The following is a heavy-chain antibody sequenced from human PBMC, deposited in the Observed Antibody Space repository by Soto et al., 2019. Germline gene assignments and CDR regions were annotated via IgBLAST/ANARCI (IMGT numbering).Heavy chain of an antibody. Sequence: ASVKVSCKVSGYTLTELSMHWVRQAPGKGLEWMGGFDPEDGETIYAQKFQGRVTMTEDTSTDTAYMELSSLRSEDTAVYYCAGSGYYNTCFDPWGQGTLVTVSS. CDR2: FDPEDGET. CDR3: AGSGYYNTCFDP. CDR1: GYTLTELS. D-gene: IGHD3-22*01. V-gene: IGHV1-24*01. J-gene: IGHJ5*02.